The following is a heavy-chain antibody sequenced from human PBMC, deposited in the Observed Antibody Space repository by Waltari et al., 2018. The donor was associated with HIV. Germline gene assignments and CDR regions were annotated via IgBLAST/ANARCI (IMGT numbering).Heavy chain of an antibody. J-gene: IGHJ4*02. Sequence: EVQLVESGGGLLKPGGSLRLSCAASGFSLSNAWMGWVRQAPGRGLEWVGRIRRGTYSGTTDYASPVKDRFTISTDDSKNTLYLQMNGLKTEDTAVYFCTTYTSGDFQSWGQGTLVTVSS. CDR3: TTYTSGDFQS. CDR2: IRRGTYSGTT. V-gene: IGHV3-15*01. CDR1: GFSLSNAW. D-gene: IGHD2-8*02.